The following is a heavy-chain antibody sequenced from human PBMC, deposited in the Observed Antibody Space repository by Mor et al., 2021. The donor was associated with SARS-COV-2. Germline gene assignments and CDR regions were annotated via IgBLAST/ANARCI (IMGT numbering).Heavy chain of an antibody. D-gene: IGHD6-13*01. Sequence: WVAVISYDGSNKYYADSVKGRFTISRDNSKNTLYLQMNSLRAEDMAVYYCAKAGGYRFDYWGQGTLVTVSS. J-gene: IGHJ4*02. V-gene: IGHV3-30*18. CDR3: AKAGGYRFDY. CDR2: ISYDGSNK.